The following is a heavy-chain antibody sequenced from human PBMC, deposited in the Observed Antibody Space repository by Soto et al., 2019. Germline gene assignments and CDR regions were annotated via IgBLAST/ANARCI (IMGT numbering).Heavy chain of an antibody. Sequence: GGSLRLSCSASGFTFSNYAIHWVRQAPGKGLEYVAAITNNGGSTYYADSMKGRFTISRDNYKSTVFLQMSSLRPEDTAIYYCVKDHRPYHLHFELWGRGNLVTVSS. D-gene: IGHD2-2*01. CDR3: VKDHRPYHLHFEL. CDR2: ITNNGGST. CDR1: GFTFSNYA. J-gene: IGHJ4*02. V-gene: IGHV3-64D*06.